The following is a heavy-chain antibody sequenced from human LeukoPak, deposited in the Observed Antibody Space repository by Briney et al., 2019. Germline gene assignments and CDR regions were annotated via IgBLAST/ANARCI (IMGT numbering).Heavy chain of an antibody. CDR2: IYYSGST. J-gene: IGHJ4*02. CDR1: GGSISSYY. Sequence: PSETLSLTCTVSGGSISSYYWSWIRQPPGKGLEWIGYIYYSGSTNYNPSLKSRVTISVDTSKNQFFLNLNSVTAADTAVYYCARHLDDGTMGVDSWGQGTPVTVSS. V-gene: IGHV4-59*08. D-gene: IGHD3-10*01. CDR3: ARHLDDGTMGVDS.